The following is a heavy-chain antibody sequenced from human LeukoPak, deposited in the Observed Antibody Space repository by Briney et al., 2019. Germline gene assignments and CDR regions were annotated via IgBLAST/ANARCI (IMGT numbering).Heavy chain of an antibody. CDR1: GGSISSGGYY. Sequence: PSETLSLTCTVSGGSISSGGYYWSWIRQPPGKGLEWIGEINHSGSTNYNPSLKSRVTISVDTSKNQFSLKLSSVTAADTAVYYCARGRFRQQLGRTGNNWFDPWGQGTLVTVSS. CDR3: ARGRFRQQLGRTGNNWFDP. CDR2: INHSGST. J-gene: IGHJ5*02. D-gene: IGHD6-13*01. V-gene: IGHV4-39*07.